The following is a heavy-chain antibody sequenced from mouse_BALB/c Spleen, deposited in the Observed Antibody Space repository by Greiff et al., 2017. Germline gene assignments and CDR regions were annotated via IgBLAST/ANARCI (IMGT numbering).Heavy chain of an antibody. V-gene: IGHV1-80*01. CDR2: IYPGDGDT. Sequence: QVQLQQPGAELVRPGASVKLSCKASGYAFSSYWMNWVKQRPGQGLEWIGQIYPGDGDTNYNGKFKGKATLTADKSSSTAYMQLSSLTSEDSAVYFCARGGSLYWYFDVWGAGTTVTVSS. CDR3: ARGGSLYWYFDV. J-gene: IGHJ1*01. CDR1: GYAFSSYW. D-gene: IGHD1-1*01.